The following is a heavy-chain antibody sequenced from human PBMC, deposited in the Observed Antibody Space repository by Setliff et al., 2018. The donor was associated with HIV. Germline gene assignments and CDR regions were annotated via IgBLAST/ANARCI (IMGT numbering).Heavy chain of an antibody. CDR2: INPSSGGT. CDR3: AAWGGSPDGYFYYYMDV. J-gene: IGHJ6*03. V-gene: IGHV1-2*06. D-gene: IGHD1-26*01. CDR1: GYTFTGYY. Sequence: ASVKVSCKASGYTFTGYYIHWVRRAPGQGLEWMGRINPSSGGTNYAPKFQGRVTMTRDKSISTAYMELSRLRSDDTAVYYCAAWGGSPDGYFYYYMDVWGKGTTVTVSS.